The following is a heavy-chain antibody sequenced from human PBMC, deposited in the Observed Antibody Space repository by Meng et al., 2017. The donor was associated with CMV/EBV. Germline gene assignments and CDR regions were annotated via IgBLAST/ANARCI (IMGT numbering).Heavy chain of an antibody. CDR2: INHSGST. D-gene: IGHD2-2*01. J-gene: IGHJ2*01. CDR3: ASGRYQLRYSPYWYFDL. Sequence: SEILSLTCAGHGGSFSGYYWSWIRQPPGKGLEWIGEINHSGSTNYNPSLKSRVTISVDTSKNQFSLKLSSVTAADTAVYYCASGRYQLRYSPYWYFDLWGRGTLVTVSS. V-gene: IGHV4-34*01. CDR1: GGSFSGYY.